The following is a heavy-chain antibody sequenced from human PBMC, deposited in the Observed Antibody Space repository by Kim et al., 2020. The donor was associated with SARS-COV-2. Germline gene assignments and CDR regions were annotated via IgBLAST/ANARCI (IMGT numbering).Heavy chain of an antibody. CDR2: GSGDKR. V-gene: IGHV3-23*01. CDR3: ARVSDH. Sequence: GSGDKRKYADSVKARYNISRDNSKSMLYLQMNSLQVEDKAIYYCARVSDHWGQGTLVTVSS. J-gene: IGHJ4*02.